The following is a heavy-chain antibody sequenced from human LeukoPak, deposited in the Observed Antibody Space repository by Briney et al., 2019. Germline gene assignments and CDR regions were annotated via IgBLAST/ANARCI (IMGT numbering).Heavy chain of an antibody. V-gene: IGHV3-33*06. CDR3: AKDRAFGDPYYFDY. D-gene: IGHD3-10*01. Sequence: GRSLRLSCAASGFTFSSYGMHWVRQAPGKGLEWVAVIWYDGSNKYYADSVKGRFTISRDNSKNTLYLQMNSLRAEDTAVYYCAKDRAFGDPYYFDYWGQGTLVTVSS. CDR1: GFTFSSYG. CDR2: IWYDGSNK. J-gene: IGHJ4*02.